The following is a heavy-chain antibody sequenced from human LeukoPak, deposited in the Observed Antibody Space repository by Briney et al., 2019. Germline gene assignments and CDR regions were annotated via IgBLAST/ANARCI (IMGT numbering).Heavy chain of an antibody. J-gene: IGHJ1*01. CDR3: ARDQKSRYYYDSSGYIEYFQH. D-gene: IGHD3-22*01. Sequence: GASVKVSCKTSGYTFSDYYMHWVRQAPGQGLEWMGWINPNSGGTNYAQKFRGRVTMTRDTSISTAYMELSRLRSDDTAVYYCARDQKSRYYYDSSGYIEYFQHWGQGTLVTVSS. CDR1: GYTFSDYY. CDR2: INPNSGGT. V-gene: IGHV1-2*02.